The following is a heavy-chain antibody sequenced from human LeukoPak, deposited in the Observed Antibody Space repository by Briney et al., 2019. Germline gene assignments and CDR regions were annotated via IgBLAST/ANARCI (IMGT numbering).Heavy chain of an antibody. CDR3: TRVQSGRYGHRGV. Sequence: GGSLRLSSAASGFSLTGYRMHWVRQAPGKGLVWVSRISPDGSDTTYADSVKGRFTISRDNSKNTLYLQMNSLRDEDAAVYQCTRVQSGRYGHRGVWGRGTTVTVSS. V-gene: IGHV3-74*01. CDR2: ISPDGSDT. J-gene: IGHJ6*02. D-gene: IGHD3-10*01. CDR1: GFSLTGYR.